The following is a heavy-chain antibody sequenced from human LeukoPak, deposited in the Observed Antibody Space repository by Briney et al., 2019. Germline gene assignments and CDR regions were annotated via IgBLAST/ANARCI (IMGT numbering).Heavy chain of an antibody. Sequence: GGSLRLSCAASGFTFSSYAMSWVRQAPGKGLEWVSAISGSGGSTYYADPVKGRFTISRDNSKNTLYLQMNSLRAEDTAVYYCAKLGRDGYNFFQHWGQGTLVTVSS. V-gene: IGHV3-23*01. J-gene: IGHJ1*01. CDR3: AKLGRDGYNFFQH. CDR2: ISGSGGST. D-gene: IGHD5-12*01. CDR1: GFTFSSYA.